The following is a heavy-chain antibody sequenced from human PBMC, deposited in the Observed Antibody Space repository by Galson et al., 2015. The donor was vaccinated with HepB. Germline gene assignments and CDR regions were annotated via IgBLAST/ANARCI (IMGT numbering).Heavy chain of an antibody. Sequence: SVKVSCKASGYTFSTYSITWVRQAPGQGLEWMGWINPYNRDTNYARKFQGRITMTPDTFTSTAYMELRSLRSDDTAVYYCARGALVGAVGGRLNNWFDPWGQGTLVTVSS. D-gene: IGHD2-15*01. CDR3: ARGALVGAVGGRLNNWFDP. V-gene: IGHV1-18*01. CDR1: GYTFSTYS. CDR2: INPYNRDT. J-gene: IGHJ5*02.